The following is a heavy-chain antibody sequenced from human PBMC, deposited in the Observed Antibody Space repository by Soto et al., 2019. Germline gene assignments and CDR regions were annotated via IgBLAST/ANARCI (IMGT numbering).Heavy chain of an antibody. CDR3: ARGPEYSSGHQYNWFDP. CDR2: INAGNGNT. D-gene: IGHD6-19*01. Sequence: GASVKVSCKASGYTFTSYAMHWVRQAPGQRPEWMGWINAGNGNTKYSQKFQGRVTITRDTSASTAYMELSSPRSEDTAVYYCARGPEYSSGHQYNWFDPWGQGTLVTVSS. J-gene: IGHJ5*02. CDR1: GYTFTSYA. V-gene: IGHV1-3*01.